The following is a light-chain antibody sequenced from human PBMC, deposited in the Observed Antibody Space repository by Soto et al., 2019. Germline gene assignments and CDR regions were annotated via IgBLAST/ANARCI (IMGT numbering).Light chain of an antibody. V-gene: IGLV1-44*01. CDR2: SNN. J-gene: IGLJ1*01. CDR3: AAWDDSLSAYV. CDR1: GSNVGSNS. Sequence: QSALTQPPSASGAPGQRVIVSCSGGGSNVGSNSVNWYQHLPGPAPKLLIFSNNQRPSGVPYRLSGSKSGTSASLAIGGLQSDDEADYYCAAWDDSLSAYVFGSGTKLTVL.